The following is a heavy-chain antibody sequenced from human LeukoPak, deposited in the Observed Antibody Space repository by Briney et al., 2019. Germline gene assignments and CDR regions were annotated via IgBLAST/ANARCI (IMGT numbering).Heavy chain of an antibody. CDR1: VYTFTNYY. D-gene: IGHD5-18*01. J-gene: IGHJ4*02. V-gene: IGHV1-46*01. CDR3: ARGVRGYSYGWSFDY. Sequence: ASVTVSCTASVYTFTNYYMHLVGQAPAPGREWLGIINPSGGSTSYAQKSQGRGSMTRDMSTTTVYMELRILSTEDTAMYFCARGVRGYSYGWSFDYWGQGTLVTVSS. CDR2: INPSGGST.